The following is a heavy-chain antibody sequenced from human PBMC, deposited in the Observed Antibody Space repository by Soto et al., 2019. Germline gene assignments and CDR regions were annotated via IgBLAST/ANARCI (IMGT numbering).Heavy chain of an antibody. Sequence: QVQLVQSGAEVKKPGSSVKVSCKASGGTFSSYPISWVRQAPGHGLEWMGRIIPILDITDYAQRFQGRVTITADKSTSTAYMELSSLSSDDTAVYYCARPTSTGTTAGYYFDYWGQGTLVTVSS. V-gene: IGHV1-69*02. J-gene: IGHJ4*02. CDR1: GGTFSSYP. CDR2: IIPILDIT. D-gene: IGHD1-7*01. CDR3: ARPTSTGTTAGYYFDY.